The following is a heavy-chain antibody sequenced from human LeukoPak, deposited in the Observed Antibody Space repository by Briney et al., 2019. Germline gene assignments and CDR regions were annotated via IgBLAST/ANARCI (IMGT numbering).Heavy chain of an antibody. CDR1: GFTFSNYA. CDR2: ISDSGGST. V-gene: IGHV3-23*01. D-gene: IGHD3-10*01. J-gene: IGHJ4*02. Sequence: GGSLRLSCAASGFTFSNYAMSWVRQAPGRGLEWVSGISDSGGSTYYADSVKGRFTISRDNSKNTLYLQMNSLRAEDTAVYYCATMVRGVFDYWGQGTLVTVSS. CDR3: ATMVRGVFDY.